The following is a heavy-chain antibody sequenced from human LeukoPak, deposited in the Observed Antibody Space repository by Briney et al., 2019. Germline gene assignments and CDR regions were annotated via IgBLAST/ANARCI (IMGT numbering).Heavy chain of an antibody. CDR1: GFTVSSNY. CDR3: ARVGSYYYDSSGYYPSDGMDV. Sequence: GSLRLSCAASGFTVSSNYMSWVRQPPGKGLEWIGEINHSGSTNYNPSLKSRVTISVDTSKNQFSLKLSSVTAADTAVYYCARVGSYYYDSSGYYPSDGMDVWGQGTTVTVSS. V-gene: IGHV4-34*01. D-gene: IGHD3-22*01. J-gene: IGHJ6*02. CDR2: INHSGST.